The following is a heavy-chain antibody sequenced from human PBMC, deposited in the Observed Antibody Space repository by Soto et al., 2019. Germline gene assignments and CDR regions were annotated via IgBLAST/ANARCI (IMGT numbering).Heavy chain of an antibody. J-gene: IGHJ4*02. V-gene: IGHV4-30-2*01. CDR2: IYHSGST. CDR3: ARAERWGDFDY. Sequence: SETLSLTFAVSGGSISSGGYSWSCIRQPPGKGLEWIGYIYHSGSTYYNPSLKSRVTISVDSSKNQFSLKLSSVTAADTAVHYCARAERWGDFDYWGQGTLVTVSS. CDR1: GGSISSGGYS. D-gene: IGHD1-26*01.